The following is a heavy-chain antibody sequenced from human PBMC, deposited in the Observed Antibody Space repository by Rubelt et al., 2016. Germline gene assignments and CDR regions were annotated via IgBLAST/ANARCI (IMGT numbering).Heavy chain of an antibody. V-gene: IGHV1-3*04. CDR2: INTGNGAT. CDR3: ARGELYLDY. D-gene: IGHD1-7*01. J-gene: IGHJ4*02. Sequence: QVQLVQSGAEVKKPGASVTVSCQASGYTFSHYALHWVRQAPGQSLEWMGWINTGNGATKSSQKFQGRVTFSRDTSATTVYMEMTSLTSEDTAVYYCARGELYLDYWGQGTLVTGSS. CDR1: GYTFSHYA.